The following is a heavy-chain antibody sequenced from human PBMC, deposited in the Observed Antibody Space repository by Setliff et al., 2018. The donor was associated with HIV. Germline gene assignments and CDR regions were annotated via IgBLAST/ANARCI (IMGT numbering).Heavy chain of an antibody. J-gene: IGHJ3*02. V-gene: IGHV5-51*01. CDR1: GYSFTSYW. CDR2: IYPGDSEI. CDR3: ARHRDYGDFFDAFDI. Sequence: PGESLKISCEASGYSFTSYWIGWVRQLPGKGLEWMGIIYPGDSEIGYSPSFQGQVTISADKSISTAYLQWSSLKALDTAMYYCARHRDYGDFFDAFDIWGQGTMVTVSS. D-gene: IGHD4-17*01.